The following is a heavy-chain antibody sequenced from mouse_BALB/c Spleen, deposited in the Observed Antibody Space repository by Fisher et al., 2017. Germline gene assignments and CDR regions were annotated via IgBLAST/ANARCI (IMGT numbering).Heavy chain of an antibody. Sequence: KGKATLTADKSSSTAYMQLKSLTSEDSAVYYCARVGAPDTYAMDYWGQGTSVTVSS. J-gene: IGHJ4*01. CDR3: ARVGAPDTYAMDY. V-gene: IGHV1-42*01.